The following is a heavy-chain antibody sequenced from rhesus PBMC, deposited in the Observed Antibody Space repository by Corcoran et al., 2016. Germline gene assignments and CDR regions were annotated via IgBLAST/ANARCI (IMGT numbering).Heavy chain of an antibody. CDR2: IGGICGIT. J-gene: IGHJ4*01. CDR1: GGSISGYY. Sequence: QVQLQESGPGLVKPSETLSLTCAVSGGSISGYYWNWIRQPPGSGLEWIGYIGGICGITYDHPSLKRRLTFSTDTSKSQFSLKLSSVTAADTAVYYCARFTGYYPNFDSWGQGVLVTVSS. V-gene: IGHV4-165*02. CDR3: ARFTGYYPNFDS. D-gene: IGHD3-3*01.